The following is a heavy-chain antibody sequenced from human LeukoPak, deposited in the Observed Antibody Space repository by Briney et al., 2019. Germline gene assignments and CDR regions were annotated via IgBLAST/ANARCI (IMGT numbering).Heavy chain of an antibody. CDR3: AHGSMYQLDY. V-gene: IGHV3-23*01. J-gene: IGHJ4*02. CDR2: IVGGAGGT. Sequence: GGSLRLSRAASGFTFSSHGMSWVRQAPGKGLEWVSGIVGGAGGTYYADSVKGRFTISRDNSKNTLYLQMNSLRAEDTAVYYCAHGSMYQLDYWGQGTLVTVSS. CDR1: GFTFSSHG. D-gene: IGHD2-2*01.